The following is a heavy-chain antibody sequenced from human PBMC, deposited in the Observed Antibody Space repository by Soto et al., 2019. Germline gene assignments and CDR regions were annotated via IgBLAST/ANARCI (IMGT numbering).Heavy chain of an antibody. CDR2: ISWNSGTI. Sequence: EVQVVESGGGLVQPGRSLRLSCAASGFSFDDYAMHWVRQAPGKGLEWVSGISWNSGTIGYADSVKGRFTISRDNGETSLYPHMNSVRAEDTALYCCAKSTGGTANGMGVWGPGTTFTVSS. D-gene: IGHD2-8*02. CDR3: AKSTGGTANGMGV. J-gene: IGHJ6*02. CDR1: GFSFDDYA. V-gene: IGHV3-9*01.